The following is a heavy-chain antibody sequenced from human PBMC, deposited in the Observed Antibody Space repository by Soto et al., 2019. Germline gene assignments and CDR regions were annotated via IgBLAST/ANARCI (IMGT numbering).Heavy chain of an antibody. V-gene: IGHV1-3*01. Sequence: QVQLVQSGAEVKKPGASVKVSCKASGYTFTSYAMHWVRQAPGQRLEWMGWINAGNGNTKYSQKFQGRVTITRDTSASTAYMELSSLRSEDTAVYYCARGYCSGGSCSLNYHYYYYMDVWGKGTTVTVSS. CDR2: INAGNGNT. J-gene: IGHJ6*03. D-gene: IGHD2-15*01. CDR3: ARGYCSGGSCSLNYHYYYYMDV. CDR1: GYTFTSYA.